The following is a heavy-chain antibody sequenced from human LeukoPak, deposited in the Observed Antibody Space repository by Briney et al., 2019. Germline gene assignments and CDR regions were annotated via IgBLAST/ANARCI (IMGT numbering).Heavy chain of an antibody. CDR1: GYSISSGYY. CDR2: IYHSGST. D-gene: IGHD6-13*01. CDR3: ARAGQQLVGYYYYYMDV. Sequence: SETLSLTCTVSGYSISSGYYWGWIRQPPGKGLEWIGSIYHSGSTYYNPSLKSRVTISVDTSKNQFSLKLSSVTAADTAVYYCARAGQQLVGYYYYYMDVWGKGTTVTVSS. V-gene: IGHV4-38-2*02. J-gene: IGHJ6*03.